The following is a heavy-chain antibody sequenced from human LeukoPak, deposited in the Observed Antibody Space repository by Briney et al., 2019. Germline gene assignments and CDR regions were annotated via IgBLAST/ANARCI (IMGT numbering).Heavy chain of an antibody. V-gene: IGHV3-30*01. J-gene: IGHJ4*02. CDR3: ARVPKAGTTRDY. Sequence: GGSLRLSCAASGFTFSSYAMHWVRQAPGKGPEWVAVISYDGSNKYYADSVKGRFTISRDNSKNTLYLQMNSLRAEDTAVYYCARVPKAGTTRDYWGQGTLVTVSS. CDR2: ISYDGSNK. D-gene: IGHD1-7*01. CDR1: GFTFSSYA.